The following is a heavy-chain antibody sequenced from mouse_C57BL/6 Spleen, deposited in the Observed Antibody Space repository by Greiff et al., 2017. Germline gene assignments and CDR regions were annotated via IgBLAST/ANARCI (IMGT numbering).Heavy chain of an antibody. Sequence: QVQLKESGPELVKPGASVKISCKASGYAFSSSWMNWVKQRPGKGLEWIGRIYPGDGDTNYNGKFKGKATLTADKSSSTAYMQLSSLTSEDSAVYFCARSDYYGSSYVDYNWFAYWGQGTLVTVSA. CDR2: IYPGDGDT. V-gene: IGHV1-82*01. D-gene: IGHD1-1*01. J-gene: IGHJ3*01. CDR1: GYAFSSSW. CDR3: ARSDYYGSSYVDYNWFAY.